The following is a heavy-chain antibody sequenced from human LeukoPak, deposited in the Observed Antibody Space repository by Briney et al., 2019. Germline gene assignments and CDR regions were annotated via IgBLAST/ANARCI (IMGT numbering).Heavy chain of an antibody. V-gene: IGHV4-31*03. CDR2: IYYSGST. D-gene: IGHD2-2*01. CDR3: ARDINYCSSTSCYLGIDY. J-gene: IGHJ4*02. Sequence: SETLSLTCTVSGGSISSGGYYWSWTRQHPGKGLEWIGYIYYSGSTYYNPSLKSRVTISVDTSKNQFSLKLSSVTAADTAVYYCARDINYCSSTSCYLGIDYWGQGTLVTVSS. CDR1: GGSISSGGYY.